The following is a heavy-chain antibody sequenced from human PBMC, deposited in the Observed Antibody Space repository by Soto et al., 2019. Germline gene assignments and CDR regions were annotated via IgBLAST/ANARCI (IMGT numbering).Heavy chain of an antibody. CDR1: GFTFSNYA. Sequence: EVQLLESGGGLVQPGGSLRLSCAASGFTFSNYAVTWVRQAPGKGLEWVSTISGSGGSTYYADSVKGRFTISRDNSKNTLYLQMTSLRAEDTAVYYRAKDQGSSWYEIDYWGQGTLVTVSS. J-gene: IGHJ4*02. V-gene: IGHV3-23*01. CDR3: AKDQGSSWYEIDY. D-gene: IGHD6-13*01. CDR2: ISGSGGST.